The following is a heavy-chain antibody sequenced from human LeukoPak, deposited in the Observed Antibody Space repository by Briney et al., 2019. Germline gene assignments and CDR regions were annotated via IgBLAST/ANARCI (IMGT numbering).Heavy chain of an antibody. CDR3: AKLSDSSGWRFDY. D-gene: IGHD6-19*01. J-gene: IGHJ4*02. V-gene: IGHV3-23*01. CDR2: ISVSCGST. CDR1: GFNLNSFA. Sequence: PGGSLRLSCAVSGFNLNSFAMSGVRQPPGKGREWVSAISVSCGSTYYAESVKGRFTISRDNSKNTLYLQMNSLRVEDTAVYYCAKLSDSSGWRFDYWGQGTLVTVSS.